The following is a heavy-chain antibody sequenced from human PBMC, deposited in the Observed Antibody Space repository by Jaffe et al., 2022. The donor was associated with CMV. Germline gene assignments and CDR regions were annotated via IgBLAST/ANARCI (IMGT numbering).Heavy chain of an antibody. V-gene: IGHV3-23*05. CDR2: VYQSATRT. Sequence: EVQLLESGGGLVEPGGSLRLSCAASGFTFSAYSMNWVRQAPGKRLEWVSIVYQSATRTYYSDSVKGRFTISRDDSKNTVYLQMNSLRVDDTAMYYCTKDKTRDGLFGFDFWGQGTPVIVSA. D-gene: IGHD3-16*01. CDR1: GFTFSAYS. J-gene: IGHJ4*02. CDR3: TKDKTRDGLFGFDF.